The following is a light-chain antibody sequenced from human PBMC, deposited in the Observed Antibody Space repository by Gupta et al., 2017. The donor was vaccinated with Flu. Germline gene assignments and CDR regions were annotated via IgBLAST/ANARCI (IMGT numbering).Light chain of an antibody. CDR1: QSITTGY. CDR3: HQDGSSCQT. Sequence: EIVLTPSPGTLSLPPGERATLSCTASQSITTGYFAWYQQRPGQTPRLLIYSASSRATGIPDRFSGSGSGTDFTLAISSLEPEDFAMYYCHQDGSSCQTFGQGTRVEIK. CDR2: SAS. J-gene: IGKJ1*01. V-gene: IGKV3-20*01.